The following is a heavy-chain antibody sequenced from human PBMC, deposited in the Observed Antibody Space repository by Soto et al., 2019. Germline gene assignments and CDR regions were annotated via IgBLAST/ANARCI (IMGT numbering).Heavy chain of an antibody. J-gene: IGHJ5*02. CDR2: IWYDGSNK. CDR3: ARPYSSGWKGWFDP. CDR1: GFTFSNYG. D-gene: IGHD6-19*01. Sequence: QVQLVESGGGVVQPGRSLRLSCAASGFTFSNYGMHWVRQAPDKGLECVALIWYDGSNKYYADSVKGRFTISRDNSKNTLYLQMNSLRAEDTAVYYCARPYSSGWKGWFDPWGQGTLVTVSS. V-gene: IGHV3-33*01.